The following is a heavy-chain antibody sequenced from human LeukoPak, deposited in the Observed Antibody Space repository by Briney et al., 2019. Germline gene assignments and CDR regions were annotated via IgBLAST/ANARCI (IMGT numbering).Heavy chain of an antibody. J-gene: IGHJ5*02. CDR3: ARAYCSGGSCYSSRGMFDP. Sequence: SETLSLTCTVSGGSISTYYWTWIRQPPGKGLEWIGYIYYSGSTNYNPSLKSRVTISVDTSKNQFSLKLSSVTAADTAVYYCARAYCSGGSCYSSRGMFDPWGQGTLVTVSS. CDR2: IYYSGST. D-gene: IGHD2-15*01. CDR1: GGSISTYY. V-gene: IGHV4-59*01.